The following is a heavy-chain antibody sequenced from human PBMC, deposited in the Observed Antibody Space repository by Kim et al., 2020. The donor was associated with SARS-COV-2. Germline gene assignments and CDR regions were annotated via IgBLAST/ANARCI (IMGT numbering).Heavy chain of an antibody. CDR1: GGTFSSYA. CDR3: ATQYCSGGSCYPFYYYYGMDV. J-gene: IGHJ6*02. Sequence: SVKVSCKASGGTFSSYAMSWVRQAPGQGLEWMGGIIPIFGTANYAQKFQGRVTITADESTSTAYMELSSLRSEDTAVYYCATQYCSGGSCYPFYYYYGMDVWGQGTTVTVSS. D-gene: IGHD2-15*01. V-gene: IGHV1-69*13. CDR2: IIPIFGTA.